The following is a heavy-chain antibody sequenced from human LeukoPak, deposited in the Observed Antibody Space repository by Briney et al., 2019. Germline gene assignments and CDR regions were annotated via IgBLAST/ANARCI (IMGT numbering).Heavy chain of an antibody. CDR2: ISSSGGST. V-gene: IGHV3-23*01. CDR3: ATRRYDSSGFDH. D-gene: IGHD3-22*01. J-gene: IGHJ4*02. CDR1: GFTFSTYA. Sequence: GESLRLSCAASGFTFSTYAMSWVRQAPGKGLEWVSAISSSGGSTYYADSVKGRFTISRDNSKNTLYLQMNSLRAEDTAVYYCATRRYDSSGFDHWGQGTLVTVSS.